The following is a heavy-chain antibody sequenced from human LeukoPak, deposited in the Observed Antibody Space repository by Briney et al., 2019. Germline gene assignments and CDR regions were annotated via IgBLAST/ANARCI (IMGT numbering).Heavy chain of an antibody. V-gene: IGHV1-2*02. CDR2: VNPNTGVT. Sequence: ASVKVSCKASGYTFTGYYIHWVRQAPGQGPEWMGWVNPNTGVTKYAPKFLGRVTMTRDTSISTAYMELSRLRSDDTAVYYCARDLEFYHVLSGYYIPSFDYWGQGALVTVSS. J-gene: IGHJ4*02. CDR3: ARDLEFYHVLSGYYIPSFDY. D-gene: IGHD3-9*01. CDR1: GYTFTGYY.